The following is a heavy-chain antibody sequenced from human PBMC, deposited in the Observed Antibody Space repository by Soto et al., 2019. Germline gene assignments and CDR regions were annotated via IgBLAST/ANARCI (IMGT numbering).Heavy chain of an antibody. Sequence: QVQLVQSGAEVKKPGSSVKVSCKSSGGTVSNSPISWVRQAPGQGLEWVGGVIPVFRTANYAHKFQGRVTISADESKNTAYMELSSLRSGDTAVYYCARSRLVVGVTEDYYGMDVWGPGNTVTVSS. CDR1: GGTVSNSP. CDR2: VIPVFRTA. D-gene: IGHD3-22*01. CDR3: ARSRLVVGVTEDYYGMDV. V-gene: IGHV1-69*12. J-gene: IGHJ6*02.